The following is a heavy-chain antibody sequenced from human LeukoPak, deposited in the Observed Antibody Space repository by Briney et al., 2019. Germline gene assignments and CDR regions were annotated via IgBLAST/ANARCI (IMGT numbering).Heavy chain of an antibody. D-gene: IGHD2-2*02. CDR2: ISYSGST. CDR1: GGSISSYY. V-gene: IGHV4-59*01. CDR3: AREFYTALRS. Sequence: PSETLSLTCSVSGGSISSYYWGWIRQPPGKGLEWIGYISYSGSTNYNPSLKSRVTISVDTSKNQFSLKLSSVTAADTAVYYCAREFYTALRSWGQGTLVTVSS. J-gene: IGHJ5*02.